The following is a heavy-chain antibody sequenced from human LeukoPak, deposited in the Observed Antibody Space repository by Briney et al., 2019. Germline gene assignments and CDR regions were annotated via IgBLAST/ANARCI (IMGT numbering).Heavy chain of an antibody. J-gene: IGHJ5*02. V-gene: IGHV4-4*02. Sequence: ASETLSLTCAVSGDSISTNHWWSWVRQPPGKGLEWIGEVYHSGSTNYNPSLKSRVIISVDKSKNLFSLKLTSVTAADTAVYYCANAYSSSWYWFDPWGQGTLVTVSS. CDR1: GDSISTNHW. CDR3: ANAYSSSWYWFDP. CDR2: VYHSGST. D-gene: IGHD6-13*01.